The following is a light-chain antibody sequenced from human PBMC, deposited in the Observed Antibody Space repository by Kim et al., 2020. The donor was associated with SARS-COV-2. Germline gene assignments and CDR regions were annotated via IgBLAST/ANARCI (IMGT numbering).Light chain of an antibody. J-gene: IGKJ5*01. V-gene: IGKV1-39*01. CDR3: QQSYNTPT. CDR2: AAS. CDR1: QSISSY. Sequence: SASVGDRVTITCRASQSISSYLNWYQQKPGKAPKLLIYAASSLQSGVPSRFSGSGSGTDFTLTISSLQPEDFATYYCQQSYNTPTFGQGTRLEIK.